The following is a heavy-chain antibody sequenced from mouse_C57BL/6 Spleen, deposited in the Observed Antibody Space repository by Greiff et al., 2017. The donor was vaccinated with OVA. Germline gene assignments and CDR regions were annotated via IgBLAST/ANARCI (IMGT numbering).Heavy chain of an antibody. Sequence: QVQLQQSGAELVKPGASVKISSKASGYAFSSYWMNWVKQRPGKGLEWIGQIYPGDGDTNYNGKFKGKATLTADKSSSTAYMQLSSLTSEDSAVYFCAPGSSYTEGYYCDYWGQGTTLTVSS. CDR1: GYAFSSYW. CDR3: APGSSYTEGYYCDY. CDR2: IYPGDGDT. J-gene: IGHJ2*01. D-gene: IGHD1-1*01. V-gene: IGHV1-80*01.